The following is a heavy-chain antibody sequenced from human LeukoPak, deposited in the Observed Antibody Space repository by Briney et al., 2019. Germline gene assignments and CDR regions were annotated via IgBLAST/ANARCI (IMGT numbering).Heavy chain of an antibody. Sequence: GGSLRLSCAVSGMTFVSHSVHWVRQAPGGGLQWVAAVSQDASNKFYVDSVKGRFTISRDNSRNRVYLQMNDLRADDTAVYYCATGADILTGYIGRRRDTPREYYMDDWGKGTTVIVSS. CDR3: ATGADILTGYIGRRRDTPREYYMDD. J-gene: IGHJ6*03. CDR1: GMTFVSHS. CDR2: VSQDASNK. V-gene: IGHV3-30*04. D-gene: IGHD3-9*01.